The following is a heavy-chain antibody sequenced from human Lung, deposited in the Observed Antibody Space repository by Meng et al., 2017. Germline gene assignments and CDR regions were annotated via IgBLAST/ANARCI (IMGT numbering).Heavy chain of an antibody. Sequence: QVHAQVAGPGLVKPSGTLSLTCAVSGGSITSSTWWSWVRQTPGKGLEWFGEIFHSGSTNYNPPLESRVTISVDKSKNQFSLKVYSVTAADTATYYCARFDISSSGRGDYWGQGSLVTVSS. CDR3: ARFDISSSGRGDY. CDR1: GGSITSSTW. D-gene: IGHD1-26*01. V-gene: IGHV4-4*02. CDR2: IFHSGST. J-gene: IGHJ4*02.